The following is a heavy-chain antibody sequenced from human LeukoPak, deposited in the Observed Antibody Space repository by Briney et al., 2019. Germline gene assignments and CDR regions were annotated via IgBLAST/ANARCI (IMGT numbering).Heavy chain of an antibody. V-gene: IGHV4-39*01. CDR1: GGSISSSSYY. CDR2: IYYSGST. D-gene: IGHD3-3*01. J-gene: IGHJ4*02. CDR3: ASAQPSYDFWSGYYHNYFDY. Sequence: PSETLSLTCTVSGGSISSSSYYWGWIRQPPGKGLEWIGSIYYSGSTYYNPSLKSRVTISVDTSKNHFSLKLSSVTAADTAVYYCASAQPSYDFWSGYYHNYFDYWGQGTLVTVSS.